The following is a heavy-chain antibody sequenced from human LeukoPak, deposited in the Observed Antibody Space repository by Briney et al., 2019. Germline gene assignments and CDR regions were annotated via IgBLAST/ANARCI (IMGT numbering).Heavy chain of an antibody. Sequence: ASVNVSCKASGYTFTNYYMHWVRQAPGQGLEWMGIINPSGGSTRYAQKFQGRVTMTRDTSTSTVYMELSSLRPDDTAIYYCTRETSVWGQGTTVTVSS. CDR3: TRETSV. CDR1: GYTFTNYY. J-gene: IGHJ6*02. V-gene: IGHV1-46*01. CDR2: INPSGGST.